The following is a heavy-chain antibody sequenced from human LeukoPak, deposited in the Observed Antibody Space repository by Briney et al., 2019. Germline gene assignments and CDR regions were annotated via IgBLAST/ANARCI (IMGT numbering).Heavy chain of an antibody. CDR1: GFTFSSYE. V-gene: IGHV3-48*03. CDR3: AREGGLSGYDDFDY. D-gene: IGHD5-12*01. CDR2: ISSRGSPM. J-gene: IGHJ4*02. Sequence: GGSLRLSCAASGFTFSSYEMNWGRQAPGKGLEWVSYISSRGSPMYYADSVKSRFTISRDNAKNSLYLQMNSLRVEDTAVYYCAREGGLSGYDDFDYWGQGTLVTVSS.